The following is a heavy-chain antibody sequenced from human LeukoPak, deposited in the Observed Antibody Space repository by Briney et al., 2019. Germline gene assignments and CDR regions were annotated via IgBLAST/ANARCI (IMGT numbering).Heavy chain of an antibody. CDR1: GYTFTNYN. D-gene: IGHD2-2*01. V-gene: IGHV1-8*03. CDR2: MDPNIGNT. Sequence: GASVKVSCKASGYTFTNYNINWVRQATGQGLEWMGWMDPNIGNTGYAQKFQGRVTITRNTSISTAYMELSSLRSEDTAVYYCARGRCVGSTSCYYFDYWGQGTLVTVSS. CDR3: ARGRCVGSTSCYYFDY. J-gene: IGHJ4*02.